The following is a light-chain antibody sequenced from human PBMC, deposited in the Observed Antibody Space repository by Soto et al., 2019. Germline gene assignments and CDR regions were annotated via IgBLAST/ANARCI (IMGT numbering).Light chain of an antibody. CDR2: AAS. V-gene: IGKV1-39*01. J-gene: IGKJ5*01. Sequence: DIQLTQSPSFLSASLGDRVTITFRASQGISSYLAWYQQKPGKAPKLLIYAASSLQSGVPSRFSGSGSGTDFTLTVSSLQPEDFATYYCHQSYDIPTFGQGTRLEIK. CDR1: QGISSY. CDR3: HQSYDIPT.